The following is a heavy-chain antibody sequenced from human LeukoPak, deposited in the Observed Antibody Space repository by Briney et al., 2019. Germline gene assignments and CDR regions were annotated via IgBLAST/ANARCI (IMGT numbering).Heavy chain of an antibody. V-gene: IGHV1-46*01. J-gene: IGHJ4*02. CDR2: IYPRDGST. CDR1: GYSVTSNY. Sequence: EASVKVSCKASGYSVTSNYIHWVRQAPGQGLEWMGMIYPRDGSTSYAQKFQGRVTVTRDTSTSTVHMELSGLRSEDTAVYYCARDQEAFDYWGQGTLVTVSS. CDR3: ARDQEAFDY.